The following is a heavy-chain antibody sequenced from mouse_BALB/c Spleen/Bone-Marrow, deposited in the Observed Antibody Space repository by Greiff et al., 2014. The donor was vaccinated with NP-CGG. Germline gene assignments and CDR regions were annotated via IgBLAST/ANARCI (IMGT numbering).Heavy chain of an antibody. J-gene: IGHJ3*01. D-gene: IGHD2-4*01. CDR1: GYSFTGYF. CDR3: ARSGDYGGFAY. CDR2: INPYNGDT. Sequence: EVQLKQSGPELVKPGVSVKISCKASGYSFTGYFMNWVMQSHGKSLEWIGRINPYNGDTFYNQKFKGKATLTVDKSSSTAHMELRSLASEDAAVYYCARSGDYGGFAYWGQGTLVTVSA. V-gene: IGHV1-20*02.